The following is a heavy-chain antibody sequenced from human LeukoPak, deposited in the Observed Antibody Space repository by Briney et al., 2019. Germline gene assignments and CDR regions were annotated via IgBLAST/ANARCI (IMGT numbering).Heavy chain of an antibody. CDR3: AKDREVLLWFGESLDY. CDR1: GFTFSSYG. Sequence: GGSLRLSCAASGFTFSSYGMHWVRQAPGKGLEWVAFIRYDGSNKYYADSVKGRFTISRDNSKNTLYLQMNSLRAEDTAVYYCAKDREVLLWFGESLDYWGQGTLVTVSS. J-gene: IGHJ4*02. D-gene: IGHD3-10*01. V-gene: IGHV3-30*02. CDR2: IRYDGSNK.